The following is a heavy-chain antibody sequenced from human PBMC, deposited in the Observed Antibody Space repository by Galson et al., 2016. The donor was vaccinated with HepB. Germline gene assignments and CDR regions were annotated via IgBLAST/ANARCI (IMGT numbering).Heavy chain of an antibody. J-gene: IGHJ5*01. CDR2: ISGYNGYT. D-gene: IGHD2-21*02. V-gene: IGHV1-18*04. CDR1: GYTFTSYG. Sequence: SVKVSCKASGYTFTSYGIGWVRQAPGQGLEWMGWISGYNGYTDSAQRLQGRVTMTTDTSTSTAYMELSSLRPDDPAVDYWARPGDGNWLESWGQGTLVTVSS. CDR3: ARPGDGNWLES.